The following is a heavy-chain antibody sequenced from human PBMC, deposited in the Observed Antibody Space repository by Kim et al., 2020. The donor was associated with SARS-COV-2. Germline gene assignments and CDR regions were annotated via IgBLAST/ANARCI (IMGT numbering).Heavy chain of an antibody. Sequence: ASVKVSCKASGYTFTSYGISWVRQAPGQGLEWMGWISAYNGNTNYAQKLQGRVTMTTDTSTSTAYMELRSLRSDDTAVYYCARDRSGWYSREYFDYWGQGTLVTVSS. CDR1: GYTFTSYG. D-gene: IGHD6-19*01. J-gene: IGHJ4*02. CDR2: ISAYNGNT. CDR3: ARDRSGWYSREYFDY. V-gene: IGHV1-18*01.